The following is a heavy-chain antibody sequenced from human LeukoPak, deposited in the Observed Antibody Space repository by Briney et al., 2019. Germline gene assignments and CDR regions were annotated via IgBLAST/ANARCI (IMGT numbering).Heavy chain of an antibody. D-gene: IGHD6-19*01. CDR1: GFTFSTYA. J-gene: IGHJ4*02. V-gene: IGHV3-30-3*01. Sequence: GGSLRLSCAASGFTFSTYAMHWVRQAPGKGLEWVSVISHDGSNKYYADSVKGRFTISRDDSKNTLYLQMNSLRAEDTAVYYCARVAGHWLIGYWGQGTLVTVSS. CDR3: ARVAGHWLIGY. CDR2: ISHDGSNK.